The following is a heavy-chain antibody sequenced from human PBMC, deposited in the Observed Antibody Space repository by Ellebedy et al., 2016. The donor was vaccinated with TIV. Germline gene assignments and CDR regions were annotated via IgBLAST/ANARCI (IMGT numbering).Heavy chain of an antibody. D-gene: IGHD2-2*02. CDR2: INHSGST. CDR1: GGSFSGYY. V-gene: IGHV4-34*01. Sequence: SETLSLTXAVYGGSFSGYYWSWIRQPPGKGLEWIGEINHSGSTNYNPSLKSRVTISVDTSKSQFSLKLSSVTAADTAVYYCARAQGYCGSTGCYKGLDAFDIWGQGTMVTVSS. J-gene: IGHJ3*02. CDR3: ARAQGYCGSTGCYKGLDAFDI.